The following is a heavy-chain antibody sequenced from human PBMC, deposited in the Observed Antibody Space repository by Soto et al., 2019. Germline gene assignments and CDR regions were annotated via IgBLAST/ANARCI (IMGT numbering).Heavy chain of an antibody. D-gene: IGHD3-22*01. V-gene: IGHV3-13*01. CDR3: ARDLQYYDSSGYAYYYYYGMDV. Sequence: GGSLRLSCAASGFTFSSYDMHWVRQATGKGLEWVSAIGTAGDTYYPGSVKGGFTISRENATNSLYLQLNSLRAEDTAVYYCARDLQYYDSSGYAYYYYYGMDVWGQGTTVTVSS. CDR1: GFTFSSYD. J-gene: IGHJ6*02. CDR2: IGTAGDT.